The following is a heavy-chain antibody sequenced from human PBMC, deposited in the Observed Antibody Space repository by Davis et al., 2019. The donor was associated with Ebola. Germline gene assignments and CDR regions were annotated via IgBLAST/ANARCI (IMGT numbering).Heavy chain of an antibody. CDR2: IKQDGSDK. V-gene: IGHV3-7*01. CDR3: ARRYYGSGTYYKDY. J-gene: IGHJ4*02. CDR1: GFTFSTYP. D-gene: IGHD3-10*01. Sequence: PGGSLRLSCTASGFTFSTYPMSWVRQAPGKGLEWVANIKQDGSDKYYMDSVKGRFTVSRDNAKISLYLQMNSLRAEDTAVYYCARRYYGSGTYYKDYWGQGTLVTVSS.